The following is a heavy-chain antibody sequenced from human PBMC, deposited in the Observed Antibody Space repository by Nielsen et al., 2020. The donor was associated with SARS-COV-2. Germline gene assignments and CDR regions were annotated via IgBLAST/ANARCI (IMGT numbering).Heavy chain of an antibody. CDR2: IYRGGNT. Sequence: GESLKISCAASGLTVSSSYINWIRQAPGKELEWVSVIYRGGNTYYADSVKGRFTISRDNSKNTLFLQMDSLTADDTAVYFCARLSNFWSGYNDYWGQGTLVIVSS. CDR1: GLTVSSSY. CDR3: ARLSNFWSGYNDY. J-gene: IGHJ4*02. D-gene: IGHD3-3*01. V-gene: IGHV3-66*01.